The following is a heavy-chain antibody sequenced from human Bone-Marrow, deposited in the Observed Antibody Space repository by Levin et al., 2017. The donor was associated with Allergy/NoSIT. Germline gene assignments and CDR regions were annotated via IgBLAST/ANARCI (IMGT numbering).Heavy chain of an antibody. D-gene: IGHD5-24*01. J-gene: IGHJ4*02. Sequence: GESLKISCVVSGFNVSNNYMTWVRQSPGKGLEWLSVIHTGGSTHYADSVRGRFTISRDNSKNTLSLQMTSLRVEDTAIYYCAREDGDGYSDHWGQGTLVTVSS. CDR2: IHTGGST. CDR1: GFNVSNNY. CDR3: AREDGDGYSDH. V-gene: IGHV3-53*01.